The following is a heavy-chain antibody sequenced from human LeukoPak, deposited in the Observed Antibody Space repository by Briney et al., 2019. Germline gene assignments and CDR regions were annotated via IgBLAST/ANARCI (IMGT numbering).Heavy chain of an antibody. CDR2: ISYDGSNK. CDR3: AREPGIAVAAHTGFYDY. D-gene: IGHD6-19*01. V-gene: IGHV3-30*03. J-gene: IGHJ4*02. CDR1: GFTFSSYG. Sequence: QSGGSLGLSCAASGFTFSSYGMHWVRQAPGKGLEWVAVISYDGSNKYYADSVKGRFTISRDNSKNTLYLQMNSLRAEDTAVYYCAREPGIAVAAHTGFYDYWGQGTLVTVSS.